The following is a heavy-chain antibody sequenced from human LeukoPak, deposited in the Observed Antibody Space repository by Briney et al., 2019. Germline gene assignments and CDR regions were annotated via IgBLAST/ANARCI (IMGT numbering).Heavy chain of an antibody. Sequence: PGGSLRLSCAASGFTFSSYEMNWVRQAPGKGLEWVSYISSSGSTIYYADSVKGRFTISRDNAKNSLYLQMNSLRAEDTAVYYCARGHWNFDNWFDPWGQGTLVTVSS. CDR2: ISSSGSTI. CDR1: GFTFSSYE. V-gene: IGHV3-48*03. D-gene: IGHD1-7*01. J-gene: IGHJ5*02. CDR3: ARGHWNFDNWFDP.